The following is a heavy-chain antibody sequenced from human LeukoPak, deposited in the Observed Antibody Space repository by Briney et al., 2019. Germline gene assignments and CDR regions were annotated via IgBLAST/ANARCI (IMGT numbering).Heavy chain of an antibody. CDR1: GFTIRSYE. J-gene: IGHJ3*02. V-gene: IGHV3-48*03. D-gene: IGHD2-21*02. Sequence: GGSLRLSCVASGFTIRSYEMNWVRQAPGKGLEWDSYISGSGSTIYYADSVKGRFTISRDNAKNSLYLQMNSLRAEDTAVYYCARDDGGDFNDAFDIWSQGTMVTVSS. CDR2: ISGSGSTI. CDR3: ARDDGGDFNDAFDI.